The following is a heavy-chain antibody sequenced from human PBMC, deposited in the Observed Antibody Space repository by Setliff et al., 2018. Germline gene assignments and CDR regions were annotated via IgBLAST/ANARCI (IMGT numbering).Heavy chain of an antibody. CDR2: VYYSGLD. J-gene: IGHJ6*03. Sequence: SETMSLTCTVSGDSISGRFWNWIRQTPDKGLEWIGRVYYSGLDDLNPSLQSRLTISVDTSKKQFSLSLTSVTAADTAIYYCARGITPTTRPGYYYMDVWGKGTTVTVSS. V-gene: IGHV4-59*11. CDR3: ARGITPTTRPGYYYMDV. D-gene: IGHD3-16*01. CDR1: GDSISGRF.